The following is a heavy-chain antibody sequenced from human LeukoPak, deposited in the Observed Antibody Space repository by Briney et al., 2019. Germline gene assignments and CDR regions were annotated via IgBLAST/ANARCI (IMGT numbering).Heavy chain of an antibody. V-gene: IGHV3-23*01. D-gene: IGHD4-17*01. CDR2: ISDSGGST. Sequence: GGSLRLSCAASGFTFSNFAMTRVRQAPGKGLEWVSSISDSGGSTYYADSVKGRFTISRDNYKNTLYLQMNSLRAEDTAVYYCSRDPNGNYVGAFDFQRWGLGTLVTVSS. J-gene: IGHJ1*01. CDR1: GFTFSNFA. CDR3: SRDPNGNYVGAFDFQR.